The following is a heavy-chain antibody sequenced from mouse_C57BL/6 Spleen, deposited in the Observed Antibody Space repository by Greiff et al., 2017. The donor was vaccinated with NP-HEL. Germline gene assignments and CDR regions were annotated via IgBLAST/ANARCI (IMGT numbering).Heavy chain of an antibody. CDR2: INPSSGYT. V-gene: IGHV1-4*01. D-gene: IGHD1-1*01. CDR1: RYTFTSYT. Sequence: VQLQQSGAELARPGASVKMSCKASRYTFTSYTMHWVKQRPGQGLEWIGYINPSSGYTKYNQKFKDKATLTADKSSSTAYMQLSSLTSEDSAVYYCARGSSYPHAMDYWGQGTSVTVSS. J-gene: IGHJ4*01. CDR3: ARGSSYPHAMDY.